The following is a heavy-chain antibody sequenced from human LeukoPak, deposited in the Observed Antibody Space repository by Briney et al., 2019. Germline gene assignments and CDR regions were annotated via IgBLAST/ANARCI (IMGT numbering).Heavy chain of an antibody. Sequence: SETLSLTCTVSGGPINSGGFYWSWIRQHPGKGLEWIGYIYYSGSTYYNPSLKSRVTISVDTSKNQFSLRMSSVTAADTAVYFCARDHGAGPTDYWGQGTLVTVSS. CDR2: IYYSGST. D-gene: IGHD3-10*01. V-gene: IGHV4-31*03. J-gene: IGHJ4*02. CDR3: ARDHGAGPTDY. CDR1: GGPINSGGFY.